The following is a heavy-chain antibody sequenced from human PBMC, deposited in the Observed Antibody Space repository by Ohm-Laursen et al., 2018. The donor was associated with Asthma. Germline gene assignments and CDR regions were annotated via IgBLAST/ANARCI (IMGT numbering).Heavy chain of an antibody. J-gene: IGHJ6*02. Sequence: GTLSLTCAVYGGSFSGYYWSWIRQPPGKGLEWIGEINHSGSTNYNPSLKSRVTISVDTSKNQFSLKLSSVTAADTAVYYCARGGRYINVWGQGTTVTVSS. CDR2: INHSGST. CDR3: ARGGRYINV. V-gene: IGHV4-34*01. D-gene: IGHD1-1*01. CDR1: GGSFSGYY.